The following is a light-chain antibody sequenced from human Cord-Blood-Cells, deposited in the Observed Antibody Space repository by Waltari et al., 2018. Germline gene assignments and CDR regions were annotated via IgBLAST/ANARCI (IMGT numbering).Light chain of an antibody. V-gene: IGKV1-27*01. J-gene: IGKJ4*01. CDR2: AAS. CDR1: QVISNY. CDR3: QKYNSAPLT. Sequence: DIQMTQSPSSLSASVAARVTITCRASQVISNYLASYLQKPGKVPKLLIYAASTLQSGVPSRFSGSGSGTDFTLTISSLQPEDVATYYCQKYNSAPLTFGGGTKVEIK.